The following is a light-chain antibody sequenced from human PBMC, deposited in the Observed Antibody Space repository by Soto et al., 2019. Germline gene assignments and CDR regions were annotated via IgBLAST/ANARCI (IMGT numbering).Light chain of an antibody. Sequence: DIQMTQSPSSLSASVGDRVTIPCQASQDITRYLNWYQQKPGKAPKVLIYHASNLETGVPSRFSGRGSGTDFSFTISSLQPEDIATYYCLQYHNFPLTFGQGTRLEIK. J-gene: IGKJ5*01. CDR3: LQYHNFPLT. CDR1: QDITRY. V-gene: IGKV1-33*01. CDR2: HAS.